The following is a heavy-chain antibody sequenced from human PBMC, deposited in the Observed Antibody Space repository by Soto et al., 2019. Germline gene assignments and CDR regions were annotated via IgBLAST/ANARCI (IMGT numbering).Heavy chain of an antibody. CDR3: ARGQGSWYRAGWFDP. J-gene: IGHJ5*02. Sequence: SETLSLTCAVYGGSFSGYYWSWIRQPPGKGLEWIGEINHSGSTNYNPSLKSRVTISVDTSKNQFSLKLSSVTAADTAVYYCARGQGSWYRAGWFDPWGQGTLVTVSS. CDR1: GGSFSGYY. V-gene: IGHV4-34*01. D-gene: IGHD6-13*01. CDR2: INHSGST.